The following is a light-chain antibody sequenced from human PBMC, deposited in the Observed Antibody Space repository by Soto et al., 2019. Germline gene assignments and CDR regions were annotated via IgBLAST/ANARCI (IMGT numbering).Light chain of an antibody. CDR1: QFVSSTY. J-gene: IGKJ5*01. Sequence: EVVLTQSPGTLSLSPGARATLSCRASQFVSSTYLAWYQQRPGQAPRLLIYGASSRATGIPDRFSGGGSETDFTLTISSLEPEDFAVYYCQQRRSWPPTITFGQGTRLEIK. V-gene: IGKV3D-20*02. CDR2: GAS. CDR3: QQRRSWPPTIT.